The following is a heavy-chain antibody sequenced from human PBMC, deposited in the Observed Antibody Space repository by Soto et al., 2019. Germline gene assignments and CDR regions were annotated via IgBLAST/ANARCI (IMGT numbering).Heavy chain of an antibody. Sequence: SETLSLTCAVYGGSFSGYYWSWIRQPPGKGLEWIGEINHSGSTNYNPSLKSRVTISVDTSKNQFSLKLSSVTAADTAVYYCARGNYQTWFDPWGQGTLVTLSS. CDR3: ARGNYQTWFDP. D-gene: IGHD1-7*01. J-gene: IGHJ5*02. CDR1: GGSFSGYY. CDR2: INHSGST. V-gene: IGHV4-34*01.